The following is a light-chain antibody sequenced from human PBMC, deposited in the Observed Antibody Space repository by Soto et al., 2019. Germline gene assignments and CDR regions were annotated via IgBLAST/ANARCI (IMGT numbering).Light chain of an antibody. V-gene: IGKV2-28*01. Sequence: EIVLTQSPLSLPVTPGEPASISCRSSRNLLHSNGYYYLDWYLQKPGQSPQLLIYLGSNRASGVPDRFSGSGSGTEFTLTISRVEAEDVGVYFCAQGLATPFTFGGGTKVEIK. CDR1: RNLLHSNGYYY. CDR3: AQGLATPFT. CDR2: LGS. J-gene: IGKJ4*01.